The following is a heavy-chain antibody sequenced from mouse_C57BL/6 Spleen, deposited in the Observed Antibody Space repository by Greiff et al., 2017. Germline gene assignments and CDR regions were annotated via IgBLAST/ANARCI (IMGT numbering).Heavy chain of an antibody. J-gene: IGHJ4*01. Sequence: VKLMESGPGLVAPSQCLSITCTVSGFSLTSYGVDWVRQSPGKGLEWLGVIWGVGSPNYNSALKSSLGISKDNSKSQVFLKMNSVQTDDTTMYYCATNYAYAMDYWGQGTSVTGSS. CDR1: GFSLTSYG. CDR3: ATNYAYAMDY. CDR2: IWGVGSP. D-gene: IGHD2-1*01. V-gene: IGHV2-6*01.